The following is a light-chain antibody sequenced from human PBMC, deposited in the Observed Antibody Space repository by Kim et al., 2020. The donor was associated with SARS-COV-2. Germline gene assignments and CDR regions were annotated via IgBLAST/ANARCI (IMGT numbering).Light chain of an antibody. Sequence: SYELTQPHSVSVATSQMARITCGGNNIGNKDVHWYQQKPGQDPVLVIYSDRNRPSEIPERFSGSNPGSTATLTISRVEAGDEADYHCQVWDSSSDLWVFGGGTKRTVL. J-gene: IGLJ3*02. CDR2: SDR. CDR1: NIGNKD. V-gene: IGLV3-12*02. CDR3: QVWDSSSDLWV.